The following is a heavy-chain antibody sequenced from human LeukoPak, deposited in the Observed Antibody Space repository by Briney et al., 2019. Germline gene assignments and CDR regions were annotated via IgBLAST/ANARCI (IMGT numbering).Heavy chain of an antibody. V-gene: IGHV4-30-4*01. Sequence: PSETLSLTCTVSGGSISSGDYYWSWIRQPPGKGLEWIGYIYYSGSTYYNPSLKSRVTISVDTSKNQFSLKLSSVTAADTAVYYCARERYYYGSGSYSAPDYWGQGTLVTVSS. J-gene: IGHJ4*02. CDR3: ARERYYYGSGSYSAPDY. CDR1: GGSISSGDYY. D-gene: IGHD3-10*01. CDR2: IYYSGST.